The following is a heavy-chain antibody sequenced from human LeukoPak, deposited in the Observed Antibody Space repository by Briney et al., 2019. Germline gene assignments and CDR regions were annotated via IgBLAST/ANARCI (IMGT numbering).Heavy chain of an antibody. V-gene: IGHV4-34*01. CDR2: INHSGST. Sequence: SETLSLTCAVYGGSFSGYYWSWIRQPPGKGLEWIGEINHSGSTNYDPSLKSRVTISVDTSKNQFSLKLSSVTAADTAVYYCARTEQQLVPWFDPWGQGTLVTVSS. CDR1: GGSFSGYY. J-gene: IGHJ5*02. CDR3: ARTEQQLVPWFDP. D-gene: IGHD6-13*01.